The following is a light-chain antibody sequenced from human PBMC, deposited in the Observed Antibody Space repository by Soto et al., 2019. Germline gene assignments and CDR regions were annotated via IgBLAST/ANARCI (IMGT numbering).Light chain of an antibody. CDR1: QSVSSSY. Sequence: EIVLTQSPVTLSLSXWEGATLSXXXSQSVSSSYLAWYQQKPGQAPRLLIYGASSRATGIPDRFSGSGSGTDFTLTISRLEPEDFAVYYCQQYGSSPGTFGQGTKVDIK. V-gene: IGKV3-20*01. CDR3: QQYGSSPGT. J-gene: IGKJ1*01. CDR2: GAS.